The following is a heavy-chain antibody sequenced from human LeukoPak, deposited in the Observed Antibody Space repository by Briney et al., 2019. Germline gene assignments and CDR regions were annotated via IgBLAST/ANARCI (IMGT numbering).Heavy chain of an antibody. J-gene: IGHJ4*02. V-gene: IGHV4-39*01. CDR3: ASMRGYGYGYSDF. Sequence: SETLSLTCTVSGGSISSSSYYWGWIRQPPGKGLEWIGSMYYSGSTFYIPSLKSRVTMSVDTSKNQFSLKLSSVTVADTAVYFCASMRGYGYGYSDFWGQGTLVTVSS. CDR2: MYYSGST. CDR1: GGSISSSSYY. D-gene: IGHD5-18*01.